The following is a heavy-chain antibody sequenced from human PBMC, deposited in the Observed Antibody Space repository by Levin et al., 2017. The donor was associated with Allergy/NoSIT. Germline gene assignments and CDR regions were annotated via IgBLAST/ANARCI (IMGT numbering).Heavy chain of an antibody. D-gene: IGHD6-19*01. Sequence: HPGGSLRLSCEASGFTFDDYAMHWVRQAPGKGLEWVSGISGNSGSIGYADSVKGRFTISRDNAKNSLYLQMKSLRAEDTALYYCAKDLAVIGTGTRCFDYWGQGTLVTVSS. CDR3: AKDLAVIGTGTRCFDY. V-gene: IGHV3-9*01. CDR1: GFTFDDYA. J-gene: IGHJ4*02. CDR2: ISGNSGSI.